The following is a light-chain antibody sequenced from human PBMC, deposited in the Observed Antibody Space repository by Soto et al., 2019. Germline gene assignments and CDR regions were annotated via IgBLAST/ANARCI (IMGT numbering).Light chain of an antibody. Sequence: SYVLTQPPSVSVAPGKTAIVACGGSNIGSKSVHWYQKKSGQAPVLVMYYDSDRPSGIPERFSGSNSGNTATLTISRVEAGDEADYYCQVWDISSGHVVFGGGTKLTVL. J-gene: IGLJ3*02. V-gene: IGLV3-21*01. CDR3: QVWDISSGHVV. CDR2: YDS. CDR1: NIGSKS.